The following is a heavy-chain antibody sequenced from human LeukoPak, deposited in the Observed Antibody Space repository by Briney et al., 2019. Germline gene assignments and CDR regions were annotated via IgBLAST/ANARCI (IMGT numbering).Heavy chain of an antibody. J-gene: IGHJ4*02. Sequence: GGSLRLSCAASGFTFSSYAMHWVRQAPGKGLEWVAVISYDGSNKYYADSVKGRFTISRDNSKNTLYLQMNSLRAEDTAEYYCARDGARDYYDSSGHFDYWGQGTLVTVSS. CDR3: ARDGARDYYDSSGHFDY. V-gene: IGHV3-30-3*01. CDR1: GFTFSSYA. CDR2: ISYDGSNK. D-gene: IGHD3-22*01.